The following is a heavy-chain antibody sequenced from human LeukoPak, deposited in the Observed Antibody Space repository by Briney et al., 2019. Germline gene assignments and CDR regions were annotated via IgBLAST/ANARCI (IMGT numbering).Heavy chain of an antibody. CDR3: ARGRSNYYGMDV. D-gene: IGHD1-26*01. CDR2: IYYNGNT. Sequence: SETLSLTCTVSDGSINSYYWNWIRRPPGKGLEWIGYIYYNGNTNYSPSLKSRVTMSVDTSKNLFSLKVSSVTAADTAVYYCARGRSNYYGMDVWGQGTTVTVSS. V-gene: IGHV4-59*01. CDR1: DGSINSYY. J-gene: IGHJ6*02.